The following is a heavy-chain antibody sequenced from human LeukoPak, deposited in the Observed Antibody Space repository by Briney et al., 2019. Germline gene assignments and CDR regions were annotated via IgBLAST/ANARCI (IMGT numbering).Heavy chain of an antibody. Sequence: ASVKVSCKASGYTFTNYGIIWVRQAPGQGLKWMGWISAYNGNTNYAQKFQGRVTMTTDTSTSTAYMELRSLRSGDTAVYYCARAPLGDFWSGYYTAVDYWGQGTLVTVSS. CDR1: GYTFTNYG. CDR3: ARAPLGDFWSGYYTAVDY. J-gene: IGHJ4*02. V-gene: IGHV1-18*01. CDR2: ISAYNGNT. D-gene: IGHD3-3*01.